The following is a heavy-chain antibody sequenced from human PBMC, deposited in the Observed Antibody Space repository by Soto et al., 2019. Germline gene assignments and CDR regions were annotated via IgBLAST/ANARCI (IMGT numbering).Heavy chain of an antibody. CDR3: ARGVEYSSSSAFWGIEHYYYMDV. J-gene: IGHJ6*03. D-gene: IGHD6-6*01. V-gene: IGHV3-33*01. CDR1: GFTFSSYG. CDR2: IWYDGSNK. Sequence: GGSLRLSCAASGFTFSSYGMHWVRQAPGKGLEWVAVIWYDGSNKYYADSVKGRFTISRDNSKNTLYLQMNSLRAEDTAVYYCARGVEYSSSSAFWGIEHYYYMDVWGKGTTVTVSS.